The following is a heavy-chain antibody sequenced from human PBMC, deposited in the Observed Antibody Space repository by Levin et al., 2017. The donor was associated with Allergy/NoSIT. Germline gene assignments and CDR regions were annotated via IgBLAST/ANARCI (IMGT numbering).Heavy chain of an antibody. D-gene: IGHD2-8*01. CDR1: GFTVSNDH. CDR3: ATAAGVLFTVFQFDF. V-gene: IGHV3-53*01. Sequence: HGESLKISCEASGFTVSNDHMSWVRQAPGKGLEWVSVIYSGGSTYYAESVKGRFTISRDSSKNTLYLQMDSLRTEDTAVYYCATAAGVLFTVFQFDFWGQGTLVTVSS. CDR2: IYSGGST. J-gene: IGHJ4*02.